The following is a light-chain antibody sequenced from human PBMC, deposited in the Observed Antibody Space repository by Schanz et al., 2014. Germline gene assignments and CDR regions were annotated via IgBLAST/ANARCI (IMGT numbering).Light chain of an antibody. CDR2: GAS. J-gene: IGKJ2*01. CDR1: ESVSTSY. CDR3: QQYDSPPLT. V-gene: IGKV3-20*01. Sequence: EIVLTHSPGTLSLSPGAVATLSFTASESVSTSYLAWYQQKAGQAPRLLIYGASSRPTGIPDRFSGSGSGTDFTLTISSLEPEDFAMYYCQQYDSPPLTFGQGTKLEIK.